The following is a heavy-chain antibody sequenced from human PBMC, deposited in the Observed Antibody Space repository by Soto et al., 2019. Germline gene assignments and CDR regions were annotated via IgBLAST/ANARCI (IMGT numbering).Heavy chain of an antibody. Sequence: ETLSLTCAVYGGSFSGYYWSWIRQPPGKGLEWIGEINHSGSTNYNPSLKSRVTISVDTSKNQFSLKLSSVTAADTAVYYCASYCGGDCSDYYYYGMDVWGQGTTVTVSS. J-gene: IGHJ6*02. D-gene: IGHD2-21*02. CDR3: ASYCGGDCSDYYYYGMDV. V-gene: IGHV4-34*01. CDR1: GGSFSGYY. CDR2: INHSGST.